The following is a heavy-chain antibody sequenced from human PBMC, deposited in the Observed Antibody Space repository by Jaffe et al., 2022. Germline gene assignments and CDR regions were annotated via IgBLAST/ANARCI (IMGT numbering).Heavy chain of an antibody. CDR1: GGSISGSHF. CDR3: ARAKSWGLLTGYYNWFDS. J-gene: IGHJ5*01. V-gene: IGHV4-59*11. CDR2: IYYSGSA. Sequence: QVQLQESGPGLVKPSETLSLTCNVSGGSISGSHFWTWIRQPPGKGLEWIGYIYYSGSANYNPSLNSRVTISVDTSKNQFSLNLTSVTAADTAVYYCARAKSWGLLTGYYNWFDSWGQGTLVTVSS. D-gene: IGHD3-9*01.